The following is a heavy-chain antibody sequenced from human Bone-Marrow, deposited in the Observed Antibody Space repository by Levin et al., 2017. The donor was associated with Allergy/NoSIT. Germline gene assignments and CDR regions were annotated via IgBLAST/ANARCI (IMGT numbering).Heavy chain of an antibody. CDR1: GFTFSSYE. Sequence: GESLKISCVASGFTFSSYELNWVRQSPVKGLEWISYISGTGSTIYYSDSVQGRFTISRDNGKNSLYLQMDSLRAEDTAVYYCARGPTYPDSSEKYFDYWGQGTLVTVSS. D-gene: IGHD3-22*01. J-gene: IGHJ4*02. CDR2: ISGTGSTI. V-gene: IGHV3-48*03. CDR3: ARGPTYPDSSEKYFDY.